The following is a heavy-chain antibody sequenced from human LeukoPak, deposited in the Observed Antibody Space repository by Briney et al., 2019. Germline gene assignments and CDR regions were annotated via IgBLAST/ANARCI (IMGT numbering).Heavy chain of an antibody. CDR1: GGPISGYY. CDR3: AREYSSSSGRRAFDI. J-gene: IGHJ3*02. CDR2: IYYSGST. D-gene: IGHD6-6*01. V-gene: IGHV4-59*08. Sequence: SETLSLTCTVSGGPISGYYWIWIRQPPGKGLEGIGYIYYSGSTNYNPSLKSPLTISIDTSQDQFSPKLSPVTGAGPAVYYCAREYSSSSGRRAFDIWGQGTMVTVSS.